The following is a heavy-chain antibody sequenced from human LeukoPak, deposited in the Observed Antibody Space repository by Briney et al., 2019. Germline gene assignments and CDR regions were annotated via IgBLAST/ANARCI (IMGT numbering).Heavy chain of an antibody. CDR2: ISSSSDII. J-gene: IGHJ4*02. CDR3: ARDLGYSSGPNY. Sequence: AGGSLRLSCAASGFTIVDYSMNWVRQAPGRGLECIAYISSSSDIIYYADSVKGRVTISRDNAKNSLSLQMNNLRAEDTAVYYCARDLGYSSGPNYWGQGTRVTVSS. V-gene: IGHV3-48*01. D-gene: IGHD6-19*01. CDR1: GFTIVDYS.